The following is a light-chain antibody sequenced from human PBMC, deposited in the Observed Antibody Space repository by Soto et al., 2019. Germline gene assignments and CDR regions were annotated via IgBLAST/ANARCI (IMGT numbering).Light chain of an antibody. Sequence: EIVLTQSPDTLSVSPGERATLSCRASQSISRTLAWYQQKSGQPPRLLIYDASTRATGFPARFSGSGSGTEFTLTISRLEPEDSGVYYCQQFGSSIPHTFGQGTKLEIK. CDR1: QSISRT. J-gene: IGKJ2*01. CDR3: QQFGSSIPHT. CDR2: DAS. V-gene: IGKV3-20*01.